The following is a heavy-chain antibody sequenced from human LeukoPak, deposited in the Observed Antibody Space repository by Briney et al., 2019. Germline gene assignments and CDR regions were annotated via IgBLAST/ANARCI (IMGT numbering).Heavy chain of an antibody. CDR3: ARANYYYDSSGYYRPSGDYFDY. CDR1: GFTFNIYS. V-gene: IGHV3-21*01. CDR2: ISSSSSYI. D-gene: IGHD3-22*01. J-gene: IGHJ4*02. Sequence: GGSLRLSCAASGFTFNIYSMNWVRQAPGKGLEWVSSISSSSSYIYYADSVKGRFTISRDNAKNSLYLQMNSLRAEDTAVYYCARANYYYDSSGYYRPSGDYFDYWGQGTLVTVSS.